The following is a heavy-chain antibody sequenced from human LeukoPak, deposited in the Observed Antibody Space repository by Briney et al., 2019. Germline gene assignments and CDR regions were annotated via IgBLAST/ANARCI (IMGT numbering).Heavy chain of an antibody. CDR1: GGSISTSSYY. V-gene: IGHV4-39*07. J-gene: IGHJ4*02. D-gene: IGHD6-19*01. Sequence: PSETLSLTCTVSGGSISTSSYYWGWIRQPPGKGLEWIGSIYYSGSTNYNPSLKSRVTISVDKSKNQFSLKLSSVTAADTAVYYCARGLGWYFDYWGQGTLVTVSS. CDR2: IYYSGST. CDR3: ARGLGWYFDY.